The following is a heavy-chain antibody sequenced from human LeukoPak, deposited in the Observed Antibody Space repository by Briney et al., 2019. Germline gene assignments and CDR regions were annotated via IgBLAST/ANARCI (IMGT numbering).Heavy chain of an antibody. Sequence: GASVKVSCKASGYTLTGYYMHWVRQAPGRGLEWMGWINPNSGGSNYAQKFQGRVTMTRDTSISTAYMELSRLRSDDTAVYYCATDSSGWRTDAFDIWGQGTMVTVSS. CDR2: INPNSGGS. J-gene: IGHJ3*02. D-gene: IGHD6-19*01. CDR1: GYTLTGYY. CDR3: ATDSSGWRTDAFDI. V-gene: IGHV1-2*02.